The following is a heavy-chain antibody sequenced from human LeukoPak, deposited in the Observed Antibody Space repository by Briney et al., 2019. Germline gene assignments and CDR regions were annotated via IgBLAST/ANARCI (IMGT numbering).Heavy chain of an antibody. CDR3: AKRGAGYYFDY. Sequence: PGGSLRLSCTASGCTFSSYAKSWVRQAPGKGLEWVSSITDSGGGTFYADSVKGRFTISRDNSKNTLFLQLNSLRAEDTAVYYCAKRGAGYYFDYWGQGTLVTVSS. J-gene: IGHJ4*02. D-gene: IGHD3-10*01. CDR1: GCTFSSYA. CDR2: ITDSGGGT. V-gene: IGHV3-23*01.